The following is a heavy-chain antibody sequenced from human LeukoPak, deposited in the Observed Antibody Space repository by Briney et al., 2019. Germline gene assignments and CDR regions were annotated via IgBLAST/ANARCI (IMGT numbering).Heavy chain of an antibody. J-gene: IGHJ4*02. CDR2: MSPNNGDA. CDR3: ATSIEQFQSDY. V-gene: IGHV1-8*01. CDR1: GYTFTNYD. Sequence: ASVKVSCKTSGYTFTNYDINWVRQATGQGLEWLGWMSPNNGDAGYAQKFQGRVTMTRDTSTNTAYMELSALTSEDTAVYYCATSIEQFQSDYWGQGTLVTVSS. D-gene: IGHD6-19*01.